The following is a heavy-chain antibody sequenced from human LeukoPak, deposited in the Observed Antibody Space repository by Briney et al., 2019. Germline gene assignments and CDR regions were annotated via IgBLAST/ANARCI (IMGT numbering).Heavy chain of an antibody. CDR3: AKAGTGTNMIFDY. D-gene: IGHD1-1*01. CDR2: ISSNGGST. J-gene: IGHJ4*02. Sequence: PGGSLRLSCSASGFTFSSYAMHWVRQAPGKGLEYVSAISSNGGSTYYADSVKGRFTISKDNSKNTLYLQMYSLRAEDTAVYYCAKAGTGTNMIFDYWGQGTLVTVSS. CDR1: GFTFSSYA. V-gene: IGHV3-64*04.